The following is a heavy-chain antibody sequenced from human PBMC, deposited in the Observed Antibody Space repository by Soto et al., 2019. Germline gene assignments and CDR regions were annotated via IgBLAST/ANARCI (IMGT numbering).Heavy chain of an antibody. CDR1: GGSIRSGGYY. J-gene: IGHJ6*02. V-gene: IGHV4-31*03. CDR2: IYYSGST. CDR3: ARDRLMATAGTARHYFGLDV. D-gene: IGHD5-18*01. Sequence: ASETVSLTCTVSGGSIRSGGYYWSWVRQSPRRGLEWIGNIYYSGSTYYNPSLKSRLTISVDTSKNQFSLNLSSVTAADTAVYYCARDRLMATAGTARHYFGLDVWGHGITVTGSS.